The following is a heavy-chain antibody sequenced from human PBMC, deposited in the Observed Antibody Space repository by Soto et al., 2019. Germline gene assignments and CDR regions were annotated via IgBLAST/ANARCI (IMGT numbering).Heavy chain of an antibody. V-gene: IGHV3-30*04. CDR3: ARGCSSNDCYTNYYYYYAMDV. J-gene: IGHJ6*02. Sequence: GGSLRLSCAASGFTFSSYAMHWARQAPGKGLEWVAVISYDGRKKDYADSVKGRFTISRDNSNNTVYLQMNGLRAEDTAVYYCARGCSSNDCYTNYYYYYAMDVWGHGTTVTSP. D-gene: IGHD2-2*02. CDR2: ISYDGRKK. CDR1: GFTFSSYA.